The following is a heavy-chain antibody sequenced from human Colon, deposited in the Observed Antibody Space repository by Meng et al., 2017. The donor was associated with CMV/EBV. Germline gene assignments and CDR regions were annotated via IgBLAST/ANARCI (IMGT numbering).Heavy chain of an antibody. CDR3: AALQFLEWTPSRVFDY. CDR2: INVRGNP. J-gene: IGHJ4*02. CDR1: SVRSGPYY. Sequence: SVRSGPYYWVWIRQPPGRGLQWLGSINVRGNPKYTSSLKSRVAMSPGTSKNEFSLSLNSVTAADTAVYYCAALQFLEWTPSRVFDYWGPGILVTVSS. V-gene: IGHV4-39*07. D-gene: IGHD3-3*01.